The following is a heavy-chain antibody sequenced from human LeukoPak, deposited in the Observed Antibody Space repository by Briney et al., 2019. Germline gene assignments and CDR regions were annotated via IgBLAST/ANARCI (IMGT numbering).Heavy chain of an antibody. CDR3: ARVIDTGYVGDAFDV. CDR2: ISSIGSSI. J-gene: IGHJ3*01. Sequence: PGGSLRLSCVASGFIFSNYEMNWVRQAPGKGLEWVSYISSIGSSIYYADSVKGRFTISKDNAKNSLYLQMNSLRAEDTAVYYCARVIDTGYVGDAFDVWGQGTKVIVSS. D-gene: IGHD5-12*01. CDR1: GFIFSNYE. V-gene: IGHV3-48*03.